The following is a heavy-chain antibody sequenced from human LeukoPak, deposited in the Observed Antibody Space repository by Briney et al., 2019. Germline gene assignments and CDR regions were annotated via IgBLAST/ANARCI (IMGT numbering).Heavy chain of an antibody. D-gene: IGHD2-21*01. J-gene: IGHJ3*02. V-gene: IGHV4-61*02. CDR3: AREIKPCGGVCYSGPFDI. CDR1: DGSISSGSYY. Sequence: SETLSLTCTVSDGSISSGSYYWSWIRQPAGKGLEWIGRIYSSGSTNYNPSLKSRVTISVDTSKNQFSLKLRSVTAADTAVYYCAREIKPCGGVCYSGPFDIWGQGTMVTVSS. CDR2: IYSSGST.